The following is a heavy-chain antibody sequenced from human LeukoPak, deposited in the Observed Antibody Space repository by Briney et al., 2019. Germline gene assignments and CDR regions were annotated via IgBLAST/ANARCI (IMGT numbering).Heavy chain of an antibody. D-gene: IGHD3-22*01. CDR3: AKDQLSYYYDSSGYNYFDY. V-gene: IGHV3-23*01. J-gene: IGHJ4*02. CDR1: GSTFSSYA. Sequence: PGGSLRLSCAASGSTFSSYAMSWVRQAPGKGLEWVSAISGSGGSTYYADSVKGRFTISRDNSKNTLYLQMNSLRAEDTAVYYCAKDQLSYYYDSSGYNYFDYWGQGTLVTVSS. CDR2: ISGSGGST.